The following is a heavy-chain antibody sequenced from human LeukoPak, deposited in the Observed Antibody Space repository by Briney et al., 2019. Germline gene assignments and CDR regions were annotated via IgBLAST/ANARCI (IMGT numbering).Heavy chain of an antibody. CDR1: GFTFDDYG. CDR3: VRDFPNSKPRFDW. J-gene: IGHJ4*02. CDR2: INWNGGST. V-gene: IGHV3-20*04. D-gene: IGHD2/OR15-2a*01. Sequence: GGSLRLSCAASGFTFDDYGMSWVRQAPGKGLEWVSGINWNGGSTGYADSVKGRFTISRDNAKDSLYLQMTSLRLEDTAVYFCVRDFPNSKPRFDWWGQGTLVTVSS.